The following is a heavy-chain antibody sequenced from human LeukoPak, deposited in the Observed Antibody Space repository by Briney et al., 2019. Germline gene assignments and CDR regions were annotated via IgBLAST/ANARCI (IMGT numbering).Heavy chain of an antibody. Sequence: ASVKVSCKASGGTFISYTISWVRQAPGQGLEWMGRIIPILGIANYAQKFQCRVTITADKSTSTAYMELSSLRSEDTAVYYCARDSVLVPAATFDYWGQGTLVTVSS. D-gene: IGHD2-2*01. CDR1: GGTFISYT. V-gene: IGHV1-69*04. CDR3: ARDSVLVPAATFDY. CDR2: IIPILGIA. J-gene: IGHJ4*02.